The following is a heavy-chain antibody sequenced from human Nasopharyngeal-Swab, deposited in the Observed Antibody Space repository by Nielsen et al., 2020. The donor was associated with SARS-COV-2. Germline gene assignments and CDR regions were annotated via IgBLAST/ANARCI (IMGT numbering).Heavy chain of an antibody. Sequence: GGSLRLSCAASRFTFSSYDMHWVRQATGKGLEWVSAIGTAGDTYYPGSVKGRFTISRENAKNSLYLQMNSLRAGDTAVYYCARTGAGTPYWYFDLWGRGTLVTVSS. D-gene: IGHD6-19*01. J-gene: IGHJ2*01. CDR2: IGTAGDT. CDR1: RFTFSSYD. CDR3: ARTGAGTPYWYFDL. V-gene: IGHV3-13*01.